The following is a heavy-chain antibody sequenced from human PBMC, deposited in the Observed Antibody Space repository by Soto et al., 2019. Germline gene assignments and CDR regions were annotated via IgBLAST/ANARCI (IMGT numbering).Heavy chain of an antibody. J-gene: IGHJ5*02. Sequence: GGSLRLSCAASGFTFSSYGWHWVRQAPGKGLEWVAVIWYDGSNKYYADSVKGRFTISRDNSKNTLYLQMNSLRAEDTAVYYCARIAPCSSXXFYTFWFDPWGXGTLVXXSX. D-gene: IGHD2-2*01. CDR3: ARIAPCSSXXFYTFWFDP. CDR2: IWYDGSNK. V-gene: IGHV3-33*01. CDR1: GFTFSSYG.